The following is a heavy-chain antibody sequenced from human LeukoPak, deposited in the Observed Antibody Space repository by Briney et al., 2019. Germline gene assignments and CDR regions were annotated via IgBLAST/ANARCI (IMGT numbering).Heavy chain of an antibody. D-gene: IGHD3-3*01. V-gene: IGHV1-69*01. CDR2: IIPIFGTA. J-gene: IGHJ4*02. CDR1: GGTFSSYA. CDR3: AGDRSGSGYFDY. Sequence: SVKVPCKASGGTFSSYAISWVRQAPGQGLEWMGGIIPIFGTANYAQKFQGRVTITADESTSTAYMELSSLRSEDTAVYYCAGDRSGSGYFDYWGQGTLVTVSS.